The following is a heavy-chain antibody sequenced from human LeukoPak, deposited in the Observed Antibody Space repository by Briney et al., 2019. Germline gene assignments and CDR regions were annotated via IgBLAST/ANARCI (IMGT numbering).Heavy chain of an antibody. CDR2: TQRDGSEK. D-gene: IGHD2-2*01. J-gene: IGHJ4*02. CDR3: ARDGGDCSSTSCYDRHDY. V-gene: IGHV3-7*04. Sequence: GGSLRLSCAASGFTFSSYWMTWVRQAPGKGLEWVANTQRDGSEKYYVDSVKGRFTISRDNAKNSLYLQMNSLRAEDTAVYYCARDGGDCSSTSCYDRHDYWGQGTLVTVSS. CDR1: GFTFSSYW.